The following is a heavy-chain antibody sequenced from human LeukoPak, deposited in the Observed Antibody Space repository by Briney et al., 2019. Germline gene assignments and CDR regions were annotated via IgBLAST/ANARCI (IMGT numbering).Heavy chain of an antibody. CDR3: ARASGSRSSENDY. Sequence: ASVKVSCKASGYTFTSYDINWVRQATGQGLEWMGWMNPKSGNTGYAQKFQGRVTMTRNTSISTAFMELSSLRSEDTAVYYCARASGSRSSENDYWGQGTLVTVSS. CDR2: MNPKSGNT. CDR1: GYTFTSYD. V-gene: IGHV1-8*01. D-gene: IGHD6-6*01. J-gene: IGHJ4*02.